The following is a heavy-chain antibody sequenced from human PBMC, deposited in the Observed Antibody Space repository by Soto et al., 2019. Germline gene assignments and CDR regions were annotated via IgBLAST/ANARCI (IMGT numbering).Heavy chain of an antibody. D-gene: IGHD6-6*01. V-gene: IGHV4-34*01. Sequence: QVQLQQWGAGLLKPSETLSLTCAVYGGSFSGYYWSWIRQPPGKGLGWIGEINHSGSTNYNPSLKRRVTISVDTSKNQFSLKLSSVTAADTAVYYCARGHGRLVFWGQGTLVTVSS. CDR1: GGSFSGYY. CDR3: ARGHGRLVF. CDR2: INHSGST. J-gene: IGHJ4*02.